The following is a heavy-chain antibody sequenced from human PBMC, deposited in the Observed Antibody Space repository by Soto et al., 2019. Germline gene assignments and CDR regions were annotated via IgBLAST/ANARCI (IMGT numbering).Heavy chain of an antibody. V-gene: IGHV4-30-4*01. J-gene: IGHJ4*02. CDR2: ISYSGST. Sequence: QVQLQESGPGLVQPSQTLSLTCTVSGGSISSGNYYWSWIRQPPGKGLEWIGFISYSGSTYYSTSLKSRVTISVDTSKSHFSLNLSFVTAADTAVYYCATMGTPATGLYFFDYWGQGSLVTVAS. CDR3: ATMGTPATGLYFFDY. CDR1: GGSISSGNYY. D-gene: IGHD2-15*01.